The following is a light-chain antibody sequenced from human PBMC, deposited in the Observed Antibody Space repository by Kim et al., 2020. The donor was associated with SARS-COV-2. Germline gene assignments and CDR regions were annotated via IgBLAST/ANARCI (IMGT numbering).Light chain of an antibody. J-gene: IGKJ4*01. CDR2: AVF. CDR1: QTVSNRY. V-gene: IGKV3-20*01. Sequence: LSPAERVTLSCRTSQTVSNRYLGWFQQKPGQAPRLLIYAVFSRATGIPDRFSGSGSGTDFTLTISRLEPEDFAVYYCQYYESSLTFGGGTKVDIK. CDR3: QYYESSLT.